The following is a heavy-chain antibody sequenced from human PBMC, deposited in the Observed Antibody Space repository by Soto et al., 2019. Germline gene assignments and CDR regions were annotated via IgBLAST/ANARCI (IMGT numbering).Heavy chain of an antibody. Sequence: GQLLESGGGMVQPGGSLRLSCAASGFTFSSFAMNWVRLPPGRGLEWVAAVTSSASSTHYANSVKGRFTISRDNSKITPYLQTNSLRADDSPVYYCAIRGGVLLDPFNVLGQGTMVTVSS. J-gene: IGHJ3*01. CDR2: VTSSASST. CDR1: GFTFSSFA. V-gene: IGHV3-23*01. CDR3: AIRGGVLLDPFNV. D-gene: IGHD3-10*01.